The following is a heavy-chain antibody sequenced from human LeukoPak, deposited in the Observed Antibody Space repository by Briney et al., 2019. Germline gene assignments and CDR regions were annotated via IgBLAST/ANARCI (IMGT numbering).Heavy chain of an antibody. Sequence: GGSLRLSCATSGFTFNNYAMSWVRQAPGKGLEWVSAIGGSGGGTYYADSVKGRFTISRDNSKNTLYLQMKSLRAEDTAVYYCAKEYDYSSSSDYWGQGTLVTVSS. CDR2: IGGSGGGT. J-gene: IGHJ4*02. CDR1: GFTFNNYA. CDR3: AKEYDYSSSSDY. D-gene: IGHD6-13*01. V-gene: IGHV3-23*01.